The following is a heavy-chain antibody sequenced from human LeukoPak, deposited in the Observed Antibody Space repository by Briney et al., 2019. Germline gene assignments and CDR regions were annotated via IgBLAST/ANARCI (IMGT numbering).Heavy chain of an antibody. Sequence: SSVKVSCKASGGTFSSYAISWVRQAPGQGLEWMGRIIPIFGTANYAQKFQGRVTMTRNTSISTAYMELSSLRSEDTAVYYCARGRKVPWGGNTIFGVVYYMEVWGKGTTVTVSS. CDR1: GGTFSSYA. J-gene: IGHJ6*03. CDR2: IIPIFGTA. D-gene: IGHD3-3*01. CDR3: ARGRKVPWGGNTIFGVVYYMEV. V-gene: IGHV1-69*05.